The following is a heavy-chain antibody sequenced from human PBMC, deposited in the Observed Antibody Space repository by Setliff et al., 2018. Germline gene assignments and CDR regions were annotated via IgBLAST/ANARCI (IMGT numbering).Heavy chain of an antibody. V-gene: IGHV3-74*03. J-gene: IGHJ4*02. Sequence: PWGSLRLSCTASGLSYSNDWVSWVRQAPGKGLVWVSRINGDGTMKTYADSVKGRFTISRDNAKRTLYLQMNNVRADDTAMYYCVRALGDFWGQGALVTVSS. CDR1: GLSYSNDW. D-gene: IGHD7-27*01. CDR2: INGDGTMK. CDR3: VRALGDF.